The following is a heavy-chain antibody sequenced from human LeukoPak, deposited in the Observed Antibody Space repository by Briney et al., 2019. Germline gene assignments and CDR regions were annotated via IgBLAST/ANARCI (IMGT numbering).Heavy chain of an antibody. Sequence: SETLSLTCTVSGGSISSYYWSWIRQPPGTGLEWIGYIYYSGSTNYNPSLKSRVTISVDTSKNQFSLKLSSVTAADTAVYYCARDREGITFGGVIVNNWFDPWGQGTLVTVSS. CDR3: ARDREGITFGGVIVNNWFDP. D-gene: IGHD3-16*02. CDR2: IYYSGST. V-gene: IGHV4-59*01. J-gene: IGHJ5*02. CDR1: GGSISSYY.